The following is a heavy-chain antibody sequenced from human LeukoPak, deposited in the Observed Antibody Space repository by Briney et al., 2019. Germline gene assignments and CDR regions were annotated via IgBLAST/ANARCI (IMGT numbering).Heavy chain of an antibody. CDR1: GFTFSRYG. Sequence: PGGSLRLSCAASGFTFSRYGMHWVRQAPDKGLEWVAFIRYDGSNKDFADSVKGRFTISRYNSKNTLYLQMNSLRTDDTAVYYCAKATHGGYARGPNGDYWGQGTLVIVSS. J-gene: IGHJ4*02. CDR2: IRYDGSNK. CDR3: AKATHGGYARGPNGDY. V-gene: IGHV3-30*02. D-gene: IGHD3-10*02.